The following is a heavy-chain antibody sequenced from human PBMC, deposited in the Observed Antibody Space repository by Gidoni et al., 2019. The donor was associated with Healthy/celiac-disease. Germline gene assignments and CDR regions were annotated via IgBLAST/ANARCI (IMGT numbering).Heavy chain of an antibody. CDR1: GFTFDDYA. CDR3: AKEASGSRGGLFDY. CDR2: ISWNSGSI. D-gene: IGHD1-26*01. V-gene: IGHV3-9*01. Sequence: EVQLVESGGGLVQPGRSLRLSCAASGFTFDDYAMHWVRQAPGKGLEWVSGISWNSGSIGYADSVKGRFTISRDNAKNSLYLQMNSLRAEDTALYYCAKEASGSRGGLFDYWGQGTLVTVSS. J-gene: IGHJ4*02.